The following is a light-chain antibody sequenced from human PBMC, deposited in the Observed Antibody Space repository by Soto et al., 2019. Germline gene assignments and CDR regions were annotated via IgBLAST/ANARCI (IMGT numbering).Light chain of an antibody. CDR2: DVS. V-gene: IGLV2-14*01. J-gene: IGLJ1*01. Sequence: QSVLTQPASVSGSPGQSITISCTGTSSDVGGYNYVSWYQQHPGKAPKLIIYDVSNRPSGVSNRFSGSKSGNTASLTISGLHAEDEADYYCSSYTSSSTPYVFGTGTKVTVL. CDR3: SSYTSSSTPYV. CDR1: SSDVGGYNY.